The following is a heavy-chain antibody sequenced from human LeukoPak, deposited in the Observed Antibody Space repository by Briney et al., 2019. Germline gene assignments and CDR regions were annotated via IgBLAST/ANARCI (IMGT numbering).Heavy chain of an antibody. V-gene: IGHV4-59*13. J-gene: IGHJ4*02. D-gene: IGHD4-11*01. CDR2: IHYNGDT. Sequence: SETLSLTRTVSGGSISSNYWSWIRQPPGKGLERKGLEWIPYIHYNGDTNYNPSLKSRVTISLDTSKNQLSLNLTSVTAADTAVYFCAGYDHSNYLAYWGQGTLVTVSS. CDR1: GGSISSNY. CDR3: AGYDHSNYLAY.